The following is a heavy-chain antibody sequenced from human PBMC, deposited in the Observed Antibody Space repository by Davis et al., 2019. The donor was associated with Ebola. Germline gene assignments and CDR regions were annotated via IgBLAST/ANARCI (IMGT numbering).Heavy chain of an antibody. Sequence: GESLKISCAASGFTFSSYWMSWVRQAPGKGLVWVSRINSDGSSTSYADSVKGRFTISRDNAKNTLYLQMNSLRAEDTAVYYCCKDYFDYWGLGTQVIVSS. D-gene: IGHD2/OR15-2a*01. V-gene: IGHV3-74*01. CDR1: GFTFSSYW. J-gene: IGHJ4*02. CDR2: INSDGSST. CDR3: CKDYFDY.